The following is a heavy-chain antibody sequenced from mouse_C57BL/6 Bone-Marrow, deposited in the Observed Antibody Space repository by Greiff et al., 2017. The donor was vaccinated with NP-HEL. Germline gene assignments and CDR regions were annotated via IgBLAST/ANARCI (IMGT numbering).Heavy chain of an antibody. D-gene: IGHD1-1*01. V-gene: IGHV1-50*01. CDR1: GYTFTSYW. J-gene: IGHJ2*01. CDR3: ASHYYGSSYNY. Sequence: QVQLKQPGAELVKPGASVKLSCKASGYTFTSYWMQWVKQRPGQGLEWIGEIDPSDSYTNYNQKFKGKATLTVDTSSSTAYMQLSSLTSEDSAVYYCASHYYGSSYNYWGQGTTLTVSS. CDR2: IDPSDSYT.